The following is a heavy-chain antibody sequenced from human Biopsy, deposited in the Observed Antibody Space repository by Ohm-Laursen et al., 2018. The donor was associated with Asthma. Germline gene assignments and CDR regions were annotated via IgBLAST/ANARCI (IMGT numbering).Heavy chain of an antibody. CDR2: HDHEEGGT. Sequence: ASVKVSCKISGYSLTDLSMHWVRQAPGQGLEWMGGHDHEEGGTVNARRFQGRVTMTEDTSTDTAYMELSSLSSDDTAVYNCASDFPKDYVRYNFQFWGQGTLVTVSS. J-gene: IGHJ4*02. CDR1: GYSLTDLS. CDR3: ASDFPKDYVRYNFQF. D-gene: IGHD4-17*01. V-gene: IGHV1-24*01.